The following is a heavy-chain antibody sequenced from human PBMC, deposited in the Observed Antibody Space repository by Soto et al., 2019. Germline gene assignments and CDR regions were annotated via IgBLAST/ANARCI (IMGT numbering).Heavy chain of an antibody. CDR3: ARGIAAAGTDYFDY. J-gene: IGHJ4*01. Sequence: ASVKVSCKASGYNFTSYDMNWVRQATGQGLGWMGWMNPNSGNTGYAQKFQGRVTMTRNTSISTAYMELSSLRSEDTAVYYCARGIAAAGTDYFDYWGHGTLVTVSS. CDR1: GYNFTSYD. CDR2: MNPNSGNT. V-gene: IGHV1-8*01. D-gene: IGHD6-13*01.